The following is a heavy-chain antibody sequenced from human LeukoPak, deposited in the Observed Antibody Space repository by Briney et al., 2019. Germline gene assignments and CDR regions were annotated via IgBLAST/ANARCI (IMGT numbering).Heavy chain of an antibody. CDR3: AGLRYSNYTFDP. Sequence: SQTLSLTCTVSGGSISSGGYYWSWIRQHPGKGLEWIGYIYYSGSTYYNPSLKSRVTISVDTSKNQFSLKLSSVTAADTAVYYCAGLRYSNYTFDPWGQGTLVTVSS. J-gene: IGHJ5*02. V-gene: IGHV4-31*03. D-gene: IGHD4-11*01. CDR1: GGSISSGGYY. CDR2: IYYSGST.